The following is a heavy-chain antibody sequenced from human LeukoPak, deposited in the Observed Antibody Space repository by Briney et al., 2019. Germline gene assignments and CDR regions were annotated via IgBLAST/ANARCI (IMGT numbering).Heavy chain of an antibody. Sequence: GGSLRLSCAASGFTVSSNYMSWVRQAPGKGLEGVSVIYSGSSTYYADSVKGRFNISRDISKNTVYLQMNSLRAEDTAVYYCVRSGVLRYFGNSWGQGTLVTVSS. CDR1: GFTVSSNY. V-gene: IGHV3-66*01. CDR2: IYSGSST. J-gene: IGHJ4*02. CDR3: VRSGVLRYFGNS. D-gene: IGHD3-9*01.